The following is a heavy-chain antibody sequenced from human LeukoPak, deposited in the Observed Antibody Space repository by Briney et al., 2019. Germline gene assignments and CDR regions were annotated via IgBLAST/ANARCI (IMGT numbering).Heavy chain of an antibody. CDR3: AISQVGSSWPPLLDY. CDR1: GGSISSGDYY. Sequence: SQTLSLTCTVSGGSISSGDYYWSWIRQPPGKGLEWIGYIYYSGSTNYNPSLKSRVTISVDTSKNQFSLKLSSVTAADTAVYYCAISQVGSSWPPLLDYWGQGTLVTVSS. V-gene: IGHV4-61*08. CDR2: IYYSGST. J-gene: IGHJ4*02. D-gene: IGHD6-13*01.